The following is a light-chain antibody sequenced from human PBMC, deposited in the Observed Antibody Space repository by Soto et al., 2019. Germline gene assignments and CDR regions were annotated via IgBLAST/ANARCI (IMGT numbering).Light chain of an antibody. CDR2: EVT. CDR3: SSYAGGNEVI. V-gene: IGLV2-8*01. Sequence: QSVLTQPPSASGSPGQSVTISCTGTSSDVGGYNFVSWYQQHPDKAPKLMIYEVTKRPSGVPDRFSGSKSGNTASLTVSGLQAEDEADYYCSSYAGGNEVIFGGGTQLTVL. J-gene: IGLJ2*01. CDR1: SSDVGGYNF.